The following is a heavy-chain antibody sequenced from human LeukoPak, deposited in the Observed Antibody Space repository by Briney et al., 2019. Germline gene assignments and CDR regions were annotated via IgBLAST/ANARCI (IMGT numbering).Heavy chain of an antibody. V-gene: IGHV3-23*01. CDR3: AKDWAFAGTIFGVVPSLDY. CDR2: ISGSGGST. Sequence: GGSLRLSCAASGFTFSSYAMSWVRQAPGKGLDWVSAISGSGGSTYYADSVKGRFTISRDNSKNTLYLQINSLRAEDTAVYYCAKDWAFAGTIFGVVPSLDYWGQGTLVTVSS. D-gene: IGHD3-3*01. J-gene: IGHJ4*02. CDR1: GFTFSSYA.